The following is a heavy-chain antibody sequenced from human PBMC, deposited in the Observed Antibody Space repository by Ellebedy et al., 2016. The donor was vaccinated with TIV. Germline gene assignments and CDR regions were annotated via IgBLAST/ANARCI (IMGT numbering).Heavy chain of an antibody. Sequence: GESLKISCAASGFTFSDYYMSWIRQAPGKGLEWVSYISSSGSTIYYADSVKGRFTISRDNAKNSLYLQMNSLRAEDTAVYYCARASITMIVLYGMDVWGQGTTVTVSS. CDR3: ARASITMIVLYGMDV. CDR2: ISSSGSTI. V-gene: IGHV3-11*01. D-gene: IGHD3-22*01. J-gene: IGHJ6*02. CDR1: GFTFSDYY.